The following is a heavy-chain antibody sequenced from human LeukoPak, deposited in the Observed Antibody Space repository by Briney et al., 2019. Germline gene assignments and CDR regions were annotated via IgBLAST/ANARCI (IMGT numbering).Heavy chain of an antibody. CDR3: ARGGSSGWYIPITFYYYYYMDV. V-gene: IGHV3-21*01. CDR2: ISSSSSYI. J-gene: IGHJ6*03. D-gene: IGHD6-19*01. Sequence: GGSLRLSCAASGFTFSIYSMNWVRQAPGKGLEWGSSISSSSSYIYYADSVKGRFTISRDNAKNSLYLQMNSLRAEDTAVYYCARGGSSGWYIPITFYYYYYMDVWGKGTTVTVSS. CDR1: GFTFSIYS.